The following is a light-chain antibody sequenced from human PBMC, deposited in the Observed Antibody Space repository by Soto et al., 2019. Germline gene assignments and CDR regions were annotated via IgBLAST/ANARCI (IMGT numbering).Light chain of an antibody. V-gene: IGKV3-20*01. J-gene: IGKJ5*01. CDR2: GAS. CDR1: QSVSSSY. Sequence: EIWLTQYPGTLSLSPGERATLSCRASQSVSSSYLAWYQQKPGQAPRLLIYGASSRATGIPDRLSGSGSGTEFTLTINRMEPDDFAVYYCQQYGSSITFGQGTRLEIK. CDR3: QQYGSSIT.